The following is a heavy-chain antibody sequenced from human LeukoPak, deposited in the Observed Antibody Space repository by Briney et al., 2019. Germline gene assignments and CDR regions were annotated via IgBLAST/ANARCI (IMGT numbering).Heavy chain of an antibody. CDR1: GGTFSSYA. V-gene: IGHV1-69*06. J-gene: IGHJ4*02. Sequence: ASVKVSCKASGGTFSSYAISWVRQAPGQGLEWIGRIIPIFGTANYAQKFQGRVTITADKSTSTAYMELSSLRSEDTAVYYCARVAQHGTAGVRGVMPYDYWGQGTLVTVSS. CDR3: ARVAQHGTAGVRGVMPYDY. D-gene: IGHD3-10*01. CDR2: IIPIFGTA.